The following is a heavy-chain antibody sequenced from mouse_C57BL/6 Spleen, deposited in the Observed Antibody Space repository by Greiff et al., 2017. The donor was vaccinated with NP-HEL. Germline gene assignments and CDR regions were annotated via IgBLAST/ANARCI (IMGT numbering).Heavy chain of an antibody. CDR3: AREGEVAMDY. D-gene: IGHD1-3*01. CDR2: INPSSGYT. CDR1: GYTFTSYW. J-gene: IGHJ4*01. Sequence: QVQLKESGAELAKPGASVKLSCKASGYTFTSYWMHWVKQRPGQGLEWIGYINPSSGYTKYNQKFKDKATLTADKSSNTAYMQLSSLTYEDSAVYYCAREGEVAMDYWGQGTSVTVSS. V-gene: IGHV1-7*01.